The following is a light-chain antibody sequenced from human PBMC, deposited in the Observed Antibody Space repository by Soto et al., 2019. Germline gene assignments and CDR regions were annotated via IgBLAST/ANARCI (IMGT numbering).Light chain of an antibody. CDR1: QASSSC. J-gene: IGKJ1*01. CDR3: QHYDSYSEA. CDR2: EAS. Sequence: DVQMTQPPSPLSSSVVDRVTIPSRANQASSSCLAWYQQKPGKAPKLLIYEASTLKSGVPSRFSGSGSGTEFTLTISSLQPDDFATYYCQHYDSYSEAFGQGTKVDIK. V-gene: IGKV1-5*03.